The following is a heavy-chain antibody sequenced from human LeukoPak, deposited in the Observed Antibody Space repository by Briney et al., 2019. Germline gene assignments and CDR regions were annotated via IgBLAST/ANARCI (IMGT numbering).Heavy chain of an antibody. CDR2: IYYSGST. V-gene: IGHV4-39*07. J-gene: IGHJ4*02. Sequence: SETLSLTCTVSGGSIRSSSYYWGWIRQPPGKGLEWIGSIYYSGSTNYNPSLKSRVTMSVDTSKNQFSLKLSSVTAADTAVYYCARSGYYYGSGSQLDYWGQGTLVTVSS. D-gene: IGHD3-10*01. CDR1: GGSIRSSSYY. CDR3: ARSGYYYGSGSQLDY.